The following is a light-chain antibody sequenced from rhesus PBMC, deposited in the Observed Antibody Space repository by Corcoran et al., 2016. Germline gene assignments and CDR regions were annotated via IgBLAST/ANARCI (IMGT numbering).Light chain of an antibody. V-gene: IGKV2-78*01. Sequence: DIVMTQTPLSLPVTPGEPASISCRSSQSLLDSDGYTHLHWYLQKQGQSPQLLIYVGSNRAFGVPDRFSGSGSGTDFTLKISRVEAEDVGVYYCMQTLQTPYSFGQGTKVEIK. CDR1: QSLLDSDGYTH. CDR3: MQTLQTPYS. J-gene: IGKJ2*01. CDR2: VGS.